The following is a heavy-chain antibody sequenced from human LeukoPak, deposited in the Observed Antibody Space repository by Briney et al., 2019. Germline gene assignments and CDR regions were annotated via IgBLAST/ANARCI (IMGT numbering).Heavy chain of an antibody. Sequence: GGSLRLSCAASGFTFSSYWMYWVRQAPGKGLVWVSRINTDGRTTNYADSVKGRFTISRDNAKNTLYLQMNSLRAEDTAVYYCARDFTLTRGGRSDYWGHGTLVTVSA. CDR2: INTDGRTT. V-gene: IGHV3-74*01. CDR1: GFTFSSYW. J-gene: IGHJ4*01. CDR3: ARDFTLTRGGRSDY. D-gene: IGHD3-10*01.